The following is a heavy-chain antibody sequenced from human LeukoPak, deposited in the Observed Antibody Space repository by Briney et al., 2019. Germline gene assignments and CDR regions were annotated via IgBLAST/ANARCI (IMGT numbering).Heavy chain of an antibody. J-gene: IGHJ4*02. CDR1: GFTFSSYA. CDR2: ISYDGSNK. D-gene: IGHD5-12*01. Sequence: GGSLRLSCAASGFTFSSYAMHWVRQAPGKGLEWVAVISYDGSNKYYADSVKGRFTISRDNAKNSLYLQMNSLRAEDTAVYYCARGDWGLATILTLFDYWGQGTLVTVSS. V-gene: IGHV3-30-3*01. CDR3: ARGDWGLATILTLFDY.